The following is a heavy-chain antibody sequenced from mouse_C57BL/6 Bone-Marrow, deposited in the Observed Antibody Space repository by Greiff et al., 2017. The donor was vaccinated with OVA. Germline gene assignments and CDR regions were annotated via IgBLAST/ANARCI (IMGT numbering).Heavy chain of an antibody. V-gene: IGHV5-17*01. CDR1: GFTFSDYG. Sequence: EVKLVESGGGLVKPGGSLKLSCAASGFTFSDYGMHWVRQAPEKGLEWVAYISSGSSPIYYADTVKGRFTISRDNAKNTLFLQMTSLRSEDTAMYYCARPRYYGSSPYYYAMDYWGQGTSVTVSS. CDR2: ISSGSSPI. CDR3: ARPRYYGSSPYYYAMDY. D-gene: IGHD1-1*01. J-gene: IGHJ4*01.